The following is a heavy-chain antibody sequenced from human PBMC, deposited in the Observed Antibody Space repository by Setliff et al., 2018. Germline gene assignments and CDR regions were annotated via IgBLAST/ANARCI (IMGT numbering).Heavy chain of an antibody. CDR3: ARGIVAYASWYPNKHAYYFYMDV. CDR1: GYTFSSYY. V-gene: IGHV1-46*01. Sequence: ASVKVFCKASGYTFSSYYIHWVRQAPGQGLEWLGVINPSGESTNYAQKFQGRVNMTRDTSTSTAYMELRSLKSEDAAIYYCARGIVAYASWYPNKHAYYFYMDVWGNGTTVTVSS. D-gene: IGHD6-13*01. CDR2: INPSGEST. J-gene: IGHJ6*03.